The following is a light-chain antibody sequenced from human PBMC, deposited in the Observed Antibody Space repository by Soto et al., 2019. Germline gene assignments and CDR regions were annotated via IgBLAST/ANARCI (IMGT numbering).Light chain of an antibody. J-gene: IGLJ1*01. CDR2: DVS. CDR3: SSYTSSSTYV. CDR1: CSDAGGYNY. Sequence: QSVLTQPASVSGSPGQSITISCTGTCSDAGGYNYVSWYQQHPGKAPKLMIYDVSNRPSGVSNRFSGSKSGNTASLTISGLQAEDEADYYCSSYTSSSTYVFGTGTKVTVL. V-gene: IGLV2-14*01.